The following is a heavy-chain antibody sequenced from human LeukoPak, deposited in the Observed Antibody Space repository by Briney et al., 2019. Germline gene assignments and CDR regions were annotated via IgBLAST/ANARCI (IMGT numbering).Heavy chain of an antibody. CDR3: ARGRIVLMVYAISKYYFDY. CDR2: INHSGST. CDR1: GGSFSGYY. D-gene: IGHD2-8*01. Sequence: SETLSLTCAVYGGSFSGYYWSWIRQPPGKGLEWIGEINHSGSTNYNPSLKSRVPISVDTSKNQFSLKLSSVTAADTAVYYCARGRIVLMVYAISKYYFDYWGQGTLVTVSS. V-gene: IGHV4-34*01. J-gene: IGHJ4*02.